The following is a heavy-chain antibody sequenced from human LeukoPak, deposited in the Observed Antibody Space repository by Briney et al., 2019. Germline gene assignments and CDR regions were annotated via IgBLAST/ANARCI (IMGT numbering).Heavy chain of an antibody. D-gene: IGHD6-19*01. V-gene: IGHV1-69*13. CDR2: IIPIFGTA. CDR1: GGTFSSYA. Sequence: GASVEVSCKASGGTFSSYAISWVRQAPGQGLEWMGGIIPIFGTANYAQKFQGRVTITADESTSTAYMELSSLRSEDTAVYYCARALLDSSGLGYWGQGTLVTVSS. J-gene: IGHJ4*02. CDR3: ARALLDSSGLGY.